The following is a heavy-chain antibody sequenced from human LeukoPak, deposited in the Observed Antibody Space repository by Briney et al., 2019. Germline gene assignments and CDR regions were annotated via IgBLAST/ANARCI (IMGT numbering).Heavy chain of an antibody. CDR2: IRYDGSNK. CDR1: GFTFSSYG. CDR3: AKEKGGRFLMVRGVSDY. V-gene: IGHV3-30*02. D-gene: IGHD3-10*01. Sequence: PGGSLRLSCAASGFTFSSYGMHWVRQAPGKGLEWVAFIRYDGSNKYYADSVKGRFTISRDNSKNTLYLQMNSLRAEDTAVYYCAKEKGGRFLMVRGVSDYWGQGTLVTVSS. J-gene: IGHJ4*02.